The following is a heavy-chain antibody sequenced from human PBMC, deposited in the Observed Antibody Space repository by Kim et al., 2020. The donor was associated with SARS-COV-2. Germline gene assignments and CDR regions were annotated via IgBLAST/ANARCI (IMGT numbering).Heavy chain of an antibody. CDR2: VDTSGDT. V-gene: IGHV3-13*01. D-gene: IGHD6-19*01. CDR1: GFSFSNYD. J-gene: IGHJ3*01. CDR3: VRSAGKNRSGWYGLVFDV. Sequence: GGSLRLSCVASGFSFSNYDFHWVRQPTGKGLEWVSAVDTSGDTFYAGSVQGRFTISRDNAKNSLFLEMNSLIAGDAAVYFCVRSAGKNRSGWYGLVFDVWGPGTVVT.